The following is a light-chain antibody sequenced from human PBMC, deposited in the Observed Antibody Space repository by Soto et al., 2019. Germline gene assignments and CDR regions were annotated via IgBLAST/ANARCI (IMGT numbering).Light chain of an antibody. Sequence: VLTQSPAPLSLSPGERATLSCRASLNVNSYLAWYQQKPGQAPRLLMYGASIRAAGVPDRFSGSGSGTEFTLTLSRLGPEDFTVYYCRHYETFGQGTKV. CDR2: GAS. CDR1: LNVNSY. V-gene: IGKV3-20*01. J-gene: IGKJ1*01. CDR3: RHYET.